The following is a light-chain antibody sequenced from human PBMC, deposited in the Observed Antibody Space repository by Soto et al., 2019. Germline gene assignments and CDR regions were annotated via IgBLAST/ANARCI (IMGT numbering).Light chain of an antibody. CDR1: QSVSSSY. CDR3: QQYKNWPLIT. J-gene: IGKJ5*01. V-gene: IGKV3-15*01. Sequence: EIVLTQSPGTLSLSPGERATLSCSASQSVSSSYLAWYQQKPGQAPRLLIYDASTRATGLPARFSGSGSGTEFTLTVSSLQSEDFAVYYCQQYKNWPLITFGQGTRLEIK. CDR2: DAS.